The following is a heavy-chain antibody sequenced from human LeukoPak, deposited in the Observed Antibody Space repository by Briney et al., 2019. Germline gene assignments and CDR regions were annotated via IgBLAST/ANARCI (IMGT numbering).Heavy chain of an antibody. CDR2: IRSKANSYAT. CDR1: GFTFGGSA. Sequence: GGSLRLSCAASGFTFGGSAMHWVRQASGKGLEWVGRIRSKANSYATAYAASVKGRFTISRDDSKNTAYLQMNSLKTEDTAVYYCTRRLYGSGSYYVSDYWGQGTLVTVSS. V-gene: IGHV3-73*01. D-gene: IGHD3-10*01. J-gene: IGHJ4*02. CDR3: TRRLYGSGSYYVSDY.